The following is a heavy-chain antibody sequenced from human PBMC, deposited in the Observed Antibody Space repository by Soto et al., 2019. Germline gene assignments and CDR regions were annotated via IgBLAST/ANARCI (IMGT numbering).Heavy chain of an antibody. CDR3: AKDRDYYDSSGYFPPGGWFDP. CDR2: ISGSGGST. CDR1: GFTFSSYA. Sequence: GGSLRLSCAASGFTFSSYAMSWFRQAPGKGLEWVSAISGSGGSTYYADSVKGRFTISRDNSKNTLYLQMNSLRAEDTAVYYCAKDRDYYDSSGYFPPGGWFDPWGQGTLVTVSS. D-gene: IGHD3-22*01. J-gene: IGHJ5*02. V-gene: IGHV3-23*01.